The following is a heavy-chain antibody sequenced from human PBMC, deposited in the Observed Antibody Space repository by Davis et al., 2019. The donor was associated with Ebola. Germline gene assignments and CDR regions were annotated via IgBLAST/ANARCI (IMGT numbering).Heavy chain of an antibody. CDR1: GDTFISDY. D-gene: IGHD4-17*01. CDR2: INPSGGTT. V-gene: IGHV1-46*01. Sequence: AASVTVSCKAFGDTFISDYMNWVRQAPGQGLEWMGIINPSGGTTSYAQKFQGRVTMTRDPSTSTVYMELSSLKSEDTAVYYCATSSQTVPPDYWGQGTLVTVSS. CDR3: ATSSQTVPPDY. J-gene: IGHJ4*02.